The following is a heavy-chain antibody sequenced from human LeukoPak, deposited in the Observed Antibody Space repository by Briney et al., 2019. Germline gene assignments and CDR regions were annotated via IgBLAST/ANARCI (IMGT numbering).Heavy chain of an antibody. CDR1: GGIFTNYA. CDR3: ARTFSMVRGETYAFDT. CDR2: IIPMLGMV. J-gene: IGHJ3*02. D-gene: IGHD3-10*01. Sequence: ASVKVSCKASGGIFTNYAIIWVRQAPGQGLEWMGRIIPMLGMVNYGQIFQDRVTITADTSTSTAFMELSSLRSDDTAVYYCARTFSMVRGETYAFDTWGQGTRVTVSS. V-gene: IGHV1-69*04.